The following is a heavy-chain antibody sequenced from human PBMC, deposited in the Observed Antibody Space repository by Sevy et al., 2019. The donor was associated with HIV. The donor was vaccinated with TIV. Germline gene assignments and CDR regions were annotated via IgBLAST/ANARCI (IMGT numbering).Heavy chain of an antibody. Sequence: GGSLRLSCAASGFTFSSYWMSWVRQAPGKGLEWVANIKQDGSEKYYVDSVKGRFTISRDNAKNSLYLQINSLRAEDTAVYYCVSLRGERGVLDYWGQGTLVTVSS. V-gene: IGHV3-7*01. CDR1: GFTFSSYW. D-gene: IGHD3-10*01. CDR2: IKQDGSEK. J-gene: IGHJ4*02. CDR3: VSLRGERGVLDY.